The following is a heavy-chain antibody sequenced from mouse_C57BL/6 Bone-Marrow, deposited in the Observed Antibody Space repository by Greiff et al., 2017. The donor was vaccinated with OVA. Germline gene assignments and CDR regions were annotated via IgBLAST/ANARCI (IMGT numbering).Heavy chain of an antibody. D-gene: IGHD3-2*02. CDR2: IDPSDSYT. Sequence: QVQLQQPGAELVRPGTSVKLSCKASGYTFTSYWMHWVKQRPGQGLEWIGVIDPSDSYTNYNQKFKGMATLTVDTSSSTAYMQLSSLTSEDSAVYYCARQLRFPYAMDYWGQGTSVTVSS. V-gene: IGHV1-59*01. CDR1: GYTFTSYW. CDR3: ARQLRFPYAMDY. J-gene: IGHJ4*01.